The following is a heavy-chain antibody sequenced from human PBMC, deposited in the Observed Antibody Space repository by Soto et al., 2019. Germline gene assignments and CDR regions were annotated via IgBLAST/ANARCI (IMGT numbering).Heavy chain of an antibody. V-gene: IGHV4-39*07. D-gene: IGHD3-3*01. CDR2: IYYSGST. CDR1: GGSISSSSYY. Sequence: PSETLSLTCTVSGGSISSSSYYWGWIRQPPGKGLEWIGSIYYSGSTYYNPSLKSRVTISVDTSKNQFSLKLSSVTAADTAVYYCARVDRPWKGLEWLHPIQYNWFDPWGQGTLVTVSS. J-gene: IGHJ5*02. CDR3: ARVDRPWKGLEWLHPIQYNWFDP.